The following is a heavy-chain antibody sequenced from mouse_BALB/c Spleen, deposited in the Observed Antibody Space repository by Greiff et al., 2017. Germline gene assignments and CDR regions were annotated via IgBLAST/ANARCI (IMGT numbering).Heavy chain of an antibody. CDR1: GFTFTDYY. CDR3: ARESTMITTEGFAY. V-gene: IGHV7-3*02. J-gene: IGHJ3*01. Sequence: EVKVVDSGGGLVQPGGSLRLSCATSGFTFTDYYMSWVRQPPGKALEWLGFIRNKANGYTTEYSASVKGRFTISRDNSQSILYLQMNTLRAEDSATYYCARESTMITTEGFAYWGQGTLVTVSA. CDR2: IRNKANGYTT. D-gene: IGHD2-4*01.